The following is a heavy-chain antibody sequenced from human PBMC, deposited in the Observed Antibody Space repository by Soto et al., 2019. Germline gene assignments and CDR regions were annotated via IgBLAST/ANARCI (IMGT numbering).Heavy chain of an antibody. Sequence: QVQLQESGPGLVKPSGTLSLTCAVSGGSISSSNWWSWVRQPPGKGLEWIGEIYHSGSTNYNPSLKRRVTISVDKSKNQFSLKLSSVTAADTAVYYCARGSFGVVNAPYYFDYWGQGTLVTVSS. CDR3: ARGSFGVVNAPYYFDY. CDR1: GGSISSSNW. CDR2: IYHSGST. V-gene: IGHV4-4*02. D-gene: IGHD3-3*01. J-gene: IGHJ4*02.